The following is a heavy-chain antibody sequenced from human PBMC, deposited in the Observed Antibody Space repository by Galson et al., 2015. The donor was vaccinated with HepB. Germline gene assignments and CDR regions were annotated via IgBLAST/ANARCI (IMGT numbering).Heavy chain of an antibody. CDR2: ISSSSSYI. CDR1: GFTFSSYS. V-gene: IGHV3-21*01. D-gene: IGHD2-15*01. CDR3: ARAWLHCSGGSCYVFDY. Sequence: SLRLSCAASGFTFSSYSMNWVRQAPGKGLEWVSSISSSSSYIYYADSVKGRFTISRDNAKNSLYLQMNSLRAEDTAVYYCARAWLHCSGGSCYVFDYWGQGTLVTVSS. J-gene: IGHJ4*02.